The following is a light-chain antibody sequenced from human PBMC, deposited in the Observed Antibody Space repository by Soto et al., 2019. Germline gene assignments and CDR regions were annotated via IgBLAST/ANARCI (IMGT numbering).Light chain of an antibody. CDR3: MQRLEFPLT. Sequence: DTVMIQSPLSLPVTPAEPSSISFRSSHILPHRSGYKFLDWYVQKPGQSPQLLIYTVSYRAPGVPDRFSGIGSGTDFTLKISRVEADDVGVYYCMQRLEFPLTFGGGTKVDIK. J-gene: IGKJ4*01. V-gene: IGKV2-40*01. CDR2: TVS. CDR1: HILPHRSGYKF.